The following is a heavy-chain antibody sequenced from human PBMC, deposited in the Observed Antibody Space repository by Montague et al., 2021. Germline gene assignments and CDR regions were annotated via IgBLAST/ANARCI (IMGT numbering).Heavy chain of an antibody. CDR1: GASIGDYY. Sequence: SETLSLTCSVSGASIGDYYWSWIRQPPGKGLEWIGYIYYSRRTNYNPSLKSRVPISVDTSKNQFSLKLSSVTAADTAFYYCAVTNPYYYYGMDVWGQGTTVIVSS. J-gene: IGHJ6*02. V-gene: IGHV4-59*01. CDR2: IYYSRRT. CDR3: AVTNPYYYYGMDV. D-gene: IGHD1-14*01.